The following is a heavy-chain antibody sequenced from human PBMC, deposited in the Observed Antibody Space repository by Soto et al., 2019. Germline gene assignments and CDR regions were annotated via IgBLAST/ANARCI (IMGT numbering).Heavy chain of an antibody. CDR3: ASGGSSGWYRGGYYFDY. Sequence: QVQLQESGPGLVKPSQTLSLTCTVSGGSISSGDYSWSWIRQPPGKGLEWIGYIYYSGSTYYNPSLKSRVTISVDTSKNQFSLKLSSVTAADTGVYYCASGGSSGWYRGGYYFDYWGQGTLVTVSS. J-gene: IGHJ4*02. V-gene: IGHV4-30-4*01. CDR1: GGSISSGDYS. D-gene: IGHD6-19*01. CDR2: IYYSGST.